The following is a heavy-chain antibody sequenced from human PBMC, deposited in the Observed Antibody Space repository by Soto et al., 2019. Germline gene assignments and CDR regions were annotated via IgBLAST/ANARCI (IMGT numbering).Heavy chain of an antibody. J-gene: IGHJ5*02. CDR1: GYTFTSYG. CDR3: PRDAAQTVAGKNWFDP. V-gene: IGHV1-18*04. D-gene: IGHD6-19*01. Sequence: QVQLVQSGAEVKKPGASVKVSCKASGYTFTSYGISWVRQAPGQGLEWMGWISAYNGNTNYAQKLQGRVTMTTDTSTSTAYMELRSLRSDDTAVYYCPRDAAQTVAGKNWFDPWGQGTLVTVSS. CDR2: ISAYNGNT.